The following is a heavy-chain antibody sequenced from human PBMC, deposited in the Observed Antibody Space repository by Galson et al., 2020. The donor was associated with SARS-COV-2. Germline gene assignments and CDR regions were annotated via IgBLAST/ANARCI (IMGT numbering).Heavy chain of an antibody. Sequence: ASVKVSCKASGYTFNNYALNWVRQAPGQGLEWMAWINTNTGNPTYAQDFTGRFVFSLDTSVSTAYLQINSLKAEDTAVYYCAGGAGAWFGELLDYWGQGTLVTVSS. J-gene: IGHJ4*02. CDR1: GYTFNNYA. CDR2: INTNTGNP. CDR3: AGGAGAWFGELLDY. V-gene: IGHV7-4-1*02. D-gene: IGHD3-10*01.